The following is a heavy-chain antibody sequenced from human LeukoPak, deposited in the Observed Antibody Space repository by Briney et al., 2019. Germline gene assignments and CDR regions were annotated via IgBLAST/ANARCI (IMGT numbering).Heavy chain of an antibody. Sequence: GGSLRLSCAASGFTFSSYWMSWVRQAPGKGLEWVANIKQDGSEKYYVDSVKGRFTISRDNAKNSLYLQMNSLRAEDTAVYYCAGVAGHEERYYYYMDVWGKGTTVTVSS. CDR3: AGVAGHEERYYYYMDV. CDR2: IKQDGSEK. J-gene: IGHJ6*03. D-gene: IGHD6-19*01. CDR1: GFTFSSYW. V-gene: IGHV3-7*01.